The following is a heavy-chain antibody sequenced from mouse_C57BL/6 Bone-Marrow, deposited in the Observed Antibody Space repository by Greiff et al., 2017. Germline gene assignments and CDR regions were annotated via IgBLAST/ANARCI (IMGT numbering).Heavy chain of an antibody. V-gene: IGHV1-55*01. CDR1: GYTFTSYW. Sequence: QVQLQQPGAELVKPGASVKMSCKASGYTFTSYWITWVKQRPGHGLEWIGDIYPVSGSTNYNDKFKSKATLTVDTSSRTADMQLSSLTSEDSAVYYCASWDGYYDYYAMDYWGQGTSVTVSS. CDR2: IYPVSGST. D-gene: IGHD2-3*01. CDR3: ASWDGYYDYYAMDY. J-gene: IGHJ4*01.